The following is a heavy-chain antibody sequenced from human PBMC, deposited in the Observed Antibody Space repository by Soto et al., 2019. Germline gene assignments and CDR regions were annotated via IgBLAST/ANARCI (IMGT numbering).Heavy chain of an antibody. D-gene: IGHD2-8*01. CDR2: ISGYNGDT. CDR3: AKNGQPPYYYYGMDV. J-gene: IGHJ6*02. V-gene: IGHV1-18*01. Sequence: QGQLVQSGAEVKKPGASVKVSCKASGYTFTRYGISWVRQAPGQGLEWMGWISGYNGDTKYAQKFQGRVTMTVDTSTSTAYMALRSLTSDDRAVYYCAKNGQPPYYYYGMDVWGPGTTVTVSS. CDR1: GYTFTRYG.